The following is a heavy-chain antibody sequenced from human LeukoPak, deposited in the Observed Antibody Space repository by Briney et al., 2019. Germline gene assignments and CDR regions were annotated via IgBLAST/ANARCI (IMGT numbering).Heavy chain of an antibody. J-gene: IGHJ4*02. CDR1: GFTFSSYA. D-gene: IGHD6-13*01. Sequence: GGSLRLSCAASGFTFSSYAMHWVRQAPGKGLEWVAVISYDGSNKYYADSVKGRFTISRDNSKNTLYLQMNSLRAEDTAVYYCARERSAAAGGGIFDYWGQGTLVTVSS. V-gene: IGHV3-30*04. CDR2: ISYDGSNK. CDR3: ARERSAAAGGGIFDY.